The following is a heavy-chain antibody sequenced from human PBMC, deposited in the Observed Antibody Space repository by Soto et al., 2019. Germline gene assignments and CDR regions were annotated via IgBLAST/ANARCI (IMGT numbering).Heavy chain of an antibody. J-gene: IGHJ3*02. CDR1: GDSISSYY. V-gene: IGHV4-59*12. CDR3: ARNRAFDI. CDR2: VYYSGTT. Sequence: SETMSLTCTVSGDSISSYYWSWIRQPPGKGLEWIGYVYYSGTTNYNPSLKSRVTISVDTSRNQFSLNLSSVTAADTAVFYCARNRAFDIWGKGTMVTVSS.